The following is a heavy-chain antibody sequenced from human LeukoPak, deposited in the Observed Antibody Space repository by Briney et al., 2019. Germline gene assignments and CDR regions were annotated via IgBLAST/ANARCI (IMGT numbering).Heavy chain of an antibody. D-gene: IGHD6-13*01. CDR3: ARDLAGYIADSPRDY. J-gene: IGHJ4*02. CDR2: YSGGST. V-gene: IGHV3-66*01. Sequence: YSGGSTYYADSVKGRFTISRDNSKNTLYLQMNSLRAEDTAVYYCARDLAGYIADSPRDYWGQGTLVTVSS.